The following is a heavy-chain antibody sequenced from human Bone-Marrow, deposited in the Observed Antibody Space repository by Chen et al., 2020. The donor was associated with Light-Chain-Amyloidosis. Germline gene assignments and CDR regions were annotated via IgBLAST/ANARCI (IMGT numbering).Heavy chain of an antibody. CDR1: GFTFSSYE. D-gene: IGHD6-6*01. Sequence: EVQLVESGGGLVQPGGSLRLSCAASGFTFSSYEMNWVRQGPGKGLEWVSYISSSGSTIYYADSVKGRFTISRDNAENSLYLQMNSLRAEDTAVYYCARSCGAQLVHGAFDIWGQGTMVTVSS. J-gene: IGHJ3*02. V-gene: IGHV3-48*03. CDR2: ISSSGSTI. CDR3: ARSCGAQLVHGAFDI.